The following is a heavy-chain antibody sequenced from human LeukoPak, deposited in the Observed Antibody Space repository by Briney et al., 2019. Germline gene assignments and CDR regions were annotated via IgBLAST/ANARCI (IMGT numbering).Heavy chain of an antibody. CDR2: ISSSSSYI. V-gene: IGHV3-21*05. J-gene: IGHJ4*02. CDR1: GFTFSSYE. D-gene: IGHD3-9*01. Sequence: GGSLRLSCAASGFTFSSYEMNWVRQAPGKGLEWVSYISSSSSYIYYADSVKGRFTISRDNAKNSLYLQMNSLRAEDTAVYYCARDFDEIGDYDILTGYTNWGQGTLVTVSS. CDR3: ARDFDEIGDYDILTGYTN.